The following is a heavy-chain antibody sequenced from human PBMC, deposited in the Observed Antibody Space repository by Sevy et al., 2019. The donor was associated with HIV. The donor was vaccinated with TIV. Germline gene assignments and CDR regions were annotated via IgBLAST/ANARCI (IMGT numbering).Heavy chain of an antibody. J-gene: IGHJ6*02. V-gene: IGHV3-23*01. CDR2: ISGFGDKT. CDR1: GVTFSDYA. CDR3: AKAGGINWFYYYYGMDV. Sequence: GGSLRLSCAVSGVTFSDYAMSWVRQAPGKGLEWVSFISGFGDKTYYADSVRGRFTISRDNSTNTLHLQMNSLRAEDTAVYYCAKAGGINWFYYYYGMDVWGQGTTVTVSS. D-gene: IGHD1-1*01.